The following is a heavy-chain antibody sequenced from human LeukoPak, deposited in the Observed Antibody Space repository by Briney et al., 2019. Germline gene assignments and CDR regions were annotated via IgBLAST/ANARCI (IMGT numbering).Heavy chain of an antibody. Sequence: PAKVSCKASGGTFSSYAISWVRQAPGQGLDWMGGLIPIFGTANYALKFQGRVTITADESTSTAYMELSSLRSEDTAVYYCARGLRTVTNAFDIWGQGTMVTVSS. CDR2: LIPIFGTA. CDR1: GGTFSSYA. D-gene: IGHD4-17*01. V-gene: IGHV1-69*13. CDR3: ARGLRTVTNAFDI. J-gene: IGHJ3*02.